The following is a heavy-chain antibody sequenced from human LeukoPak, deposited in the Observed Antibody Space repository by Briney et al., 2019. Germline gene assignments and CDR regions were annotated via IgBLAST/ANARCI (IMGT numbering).Heavy chain of an antibody. J-gene: IGHJ5*02. CDR2: IYYSGST. CDR3: ARAVAALWFDP. V-gene: IGHV4-59*01. D-gene: IGHD6-13*01. Sequence: PSETLSLTCTVSGGSISSYYWSWIRQPPGKALEWIGYIYYSGSTNYNPSLKCRVTISVDTSKNQFSLKLSSVTAADTAVYYCARAVAALWFDPWGQGTLVTVSS. CDR1: GGSISSYY.